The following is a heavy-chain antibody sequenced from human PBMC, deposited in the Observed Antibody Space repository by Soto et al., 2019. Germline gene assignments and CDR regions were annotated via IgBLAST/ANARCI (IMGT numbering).Heavy chain of an antibody. J-gene: IGHJ4*02. D-gene: IGHD3-3*01. V-gene: IGHV3-23*01. CDR3: AKDRGNFWSDDEY. CDR2: VRDDGGST. CDR1: GFTFPNFA. Sequence: GGSLRLSCAAYGFTFPNFAMSWVRQAPGKGLEWVSTVRDDGGSTYYADSVKGRFTISRDNSKNTLYLEMNNLRVEDTAFYYCAKDRGNFWSDDEYWGQGT.